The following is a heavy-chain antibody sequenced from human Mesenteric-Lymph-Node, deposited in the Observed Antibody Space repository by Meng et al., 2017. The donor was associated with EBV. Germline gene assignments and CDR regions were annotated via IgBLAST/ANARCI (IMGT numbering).Heavy chain of an antibody. V-gene: IGHV4-34*01. J-gene: IGHJ4*02. Sequence: QVRLQRLGAVLLKPSEPLSLTCAVYGGSFSGYYWSWIRQPPGKGLEWIGEINHSGSTNYNPSLKSRVTISVDTSKNQFSLKLSSVTAADTAVYYCARRGKVGTGYWGQGTLVTVSS. CDR3: ARRGKVGTGY. CDR1: GGSFSGYY. CDR2: INHSGST. D-gene: IGHD1-26*01.